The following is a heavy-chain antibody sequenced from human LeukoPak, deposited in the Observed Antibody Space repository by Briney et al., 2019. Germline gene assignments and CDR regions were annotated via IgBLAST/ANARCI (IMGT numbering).Heavy chain of an antibody. CDR2: INHSGST. V-gene: IGHV4-34*01. J-gene: IGHJ4*02. CDR3: ARESAVAGRRDFDY. CDR1: GGSFSGYY. D-gene: IGHD6-19*01. Sequence: SETLSLTCAVYGGSFSGYYWSWIRQPPGKGLEWIGEINHSGSTNYNPSLKSRVTISVDTSKNQFSLKLSSVTAADTAVYYCARESAVAGRRDFDYWGQGTLVTVSS.